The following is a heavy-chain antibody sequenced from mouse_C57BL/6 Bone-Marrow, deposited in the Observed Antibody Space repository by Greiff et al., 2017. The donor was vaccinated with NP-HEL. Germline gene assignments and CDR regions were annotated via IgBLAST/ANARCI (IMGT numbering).Heavy chain of an antibody. Sequence: EVQVVESGGDLVKPGGSLKLSCAASGFTFSSYGMSWVRQTPDKRLEWVATISSGGSYTYYPDSVKGRFTISRDNAKNTLYLQMSSLKSEDTAMYYCARRKTGTPFAYWGQGTLVTVSA. CDR1: GFTFSSYG. CDR3: ARRKTGTPFAY. J-gene: IGHJ3*01. D-gene: IGHD4-1*01. V-gene: IGHV5-6*01. CDR2: ISSGGSYT.